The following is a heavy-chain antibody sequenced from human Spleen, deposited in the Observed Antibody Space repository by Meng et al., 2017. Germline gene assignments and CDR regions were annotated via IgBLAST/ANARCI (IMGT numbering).Heavy chain of an antibody. V-gene: IGHV4-34*01. D-gene: IGHD5-12*01. CDR3: ARGVDIVATMGGAFDF. J-gene: IGHJ4*02. CDR1: GGSFSGNY. Sequence: GSLRLSCAVYGGSFSGNYWTWIRQPPGKGLEWIGEINHNGNTNYNPSLRSRVTMSVDTSKNQFSLKLNSVTAADTAVYYCARGVDIVATMGGAFDFWGQGTRVTGYS. CDR2: INHNGNT.